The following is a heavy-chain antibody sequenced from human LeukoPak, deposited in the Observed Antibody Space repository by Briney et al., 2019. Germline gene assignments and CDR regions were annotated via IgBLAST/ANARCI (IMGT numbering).Heavy chain of an antibody. CDR3: ASRSKYYYDSSGYSFDY. D-gene: IGHD3-22*01. CDR2: IYPGDSDT. J-gene: IGHJ4*02. CDR1: GYSFTSYW. V-gene: IGHV5-51*01. Sequence: GESLKISCKGSGYSFTSYWIGWVRQMPGKGLEWMGIIYPGDSDTRYSPSFQGQVTISADKSISTAYLQWSSLKASDTAMYYCASRSKYYYDSSGYSFDYWGQGTLVTVSS.